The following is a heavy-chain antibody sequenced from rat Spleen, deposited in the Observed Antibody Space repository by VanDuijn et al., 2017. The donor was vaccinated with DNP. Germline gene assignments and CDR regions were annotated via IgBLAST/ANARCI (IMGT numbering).Heavy chain of an antibody. J-gene: IGHJ4*01. D-gene: IGHD1-12*01. Sequence: EVQLVESGGGLVQPGNSLKLSCAASGFTFSNYGMAWVCQAPTKGLEWVATISYNGGTPYYRDSVKGRFTISRDNTKNTQYLQMDSLRSEDTATYYCARHRTIMPYYYAMDAWGQGASVTVSS. CDR2: ISYNGGTP. CDR1: GFTFSNYG. V-gene: IGHV5-29*01. CDR3: ARHRTIMPYYYAMDA.